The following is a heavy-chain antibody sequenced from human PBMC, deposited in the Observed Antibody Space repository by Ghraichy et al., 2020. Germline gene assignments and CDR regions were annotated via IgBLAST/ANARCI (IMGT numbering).Heavy chain of an antibody. CDR2: INAVNGNT. D-gene: IGHD2/OR15-2a*01. CDR3: ARDLQYLPNQSRRTYGMDV. Sequence: ASVKVSCKASGYTFTSYAMHWVRQAPGQRLEWMGWINAVNGNTKYSQKFQGRVTITRDTSASTAYMELSSLRSEDTAVYYCARDLQYLPNQSRRTYGMDVWGQGTTVTVSS. CDR1: GYTFTSYA. J-gene: IGHJ6*02. V-gene: IGHV1-3*01.